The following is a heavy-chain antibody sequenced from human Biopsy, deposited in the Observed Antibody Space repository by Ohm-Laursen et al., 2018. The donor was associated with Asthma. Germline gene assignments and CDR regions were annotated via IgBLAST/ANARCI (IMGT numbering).Heavy chain of an antibody. V-gene: IGHV1-69*01. CDR1: GDSFSNYA. CDR3: ARGYSGSDRIVYYYSGLEV. D-gene: IGHD5-12*01. J-gene: IGHJ6*02. Sequence: SSVKVSCKASGDSFSNYAISWVRQAPGQGLEWIGGLIPVLGTPDHAQMFGGRVTITADESTSTAYMELSSLSSEDTAVYYCARGYSGSDRIVYYYSGLEVWGQGTTVTVSS. CDR2: LIPVLGTP.